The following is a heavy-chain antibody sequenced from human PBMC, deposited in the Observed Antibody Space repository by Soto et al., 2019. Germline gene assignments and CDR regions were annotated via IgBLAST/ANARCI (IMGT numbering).Heavy chain of an antibody. V-gene: IGHV4-59*01. CDR3: ARYHPWGYDGSGQSAHGFEV. Sequence: QVQLQELGPGLVKPSETLSLICTVSGGSITSYSWTWIRQPPGKGLEWIGNISDSGNTNYSPSLKCRLTNSVDKSKNQFSLMLTSVTAAATAVYYCARYHPWGYDGSGQSAHGFEVCGHGTMVIVAS. D-gene: IGHD3-22*01. J-gene: IGHJ3*01. CDR1: GGSITSYS. CDR2: ISDSGNT.